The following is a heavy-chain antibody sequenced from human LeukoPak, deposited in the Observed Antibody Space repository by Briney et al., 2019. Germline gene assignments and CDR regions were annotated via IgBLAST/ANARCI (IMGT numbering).Heavy chain of an antibody. CDR1: GDSMSSSHYC. CDR2: IYYSGST. V-gene: IGHV4-39*07. CDR3: AREGVAAFGDYEY. J-gene: IGHJ4*02. D-gene: IGHD4-17*01. Sequence: SETLSLTCTVSGDSMSSSHYCWGWIRQPPGKGLEWIGSIYYSGSTYYNPSLKSRVTMSVDTSKNQFSLRLTSVTAADTALYYCAREGVAAFGDYEYWGQGTLVTVSS.